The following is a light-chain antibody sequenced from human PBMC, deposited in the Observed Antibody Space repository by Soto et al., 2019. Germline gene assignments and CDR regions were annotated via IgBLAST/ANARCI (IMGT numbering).Light chain of an antibody. CDR3: LQDYACPWT. V-gene: IGKV1-6*01. CDR1: QHIRND. Sequence: AIRMTQSPSSLSASVGDRVTITCRASQHIRNDLGWYQQKPGRAPKLLIYSSSTLHSGVPSRFNGSGSGTDFTLSISSLQPEDFATYYCLQDYACPWTFGQGTNVEVK. J-gene: IGKJ1*01. CDR2: SSS.